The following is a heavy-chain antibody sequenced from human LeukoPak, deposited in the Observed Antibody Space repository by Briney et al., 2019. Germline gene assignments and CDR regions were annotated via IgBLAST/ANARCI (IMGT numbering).Heavy chain of an antibody. CDR2: ITYDGDTT. D-gene: IGHD3-10*02. V-gene: IGHV3-30*18. Sequence: GRSLRLSCAASGFTFSSCGMHWVRQAPGKGLEWVAVITYDGDTTYFEDSVKGRFTISRDTSKSTLYLQINSLGAEDTAVYYCVKEQCSGSYRTADYWGQGTLVTVCS. CDR3: VKEQCSGSYRTADY. CDR1: GFTFSSCG. J-gene: IGHJ4*02.